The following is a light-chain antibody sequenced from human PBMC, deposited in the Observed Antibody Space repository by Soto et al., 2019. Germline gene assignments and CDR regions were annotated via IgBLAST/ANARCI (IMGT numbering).Light chain of an antibody. CDR3: QQYGSSPGLT. J-gene: IGKJ4*01. CDR2: GAS. V-gene: IGKV3-20*01. CDR1: QSVSSSY. Sequence: EIVLTQSPGTLSLSQGERATLSCRASQSVSSSYLAWYQQKPGQAPRLLIYGASSRATGIPDRFSGSGSGTAFTLTISILEPEDFAVYYCQQYGSSPGLTFGGGTKLEIK.